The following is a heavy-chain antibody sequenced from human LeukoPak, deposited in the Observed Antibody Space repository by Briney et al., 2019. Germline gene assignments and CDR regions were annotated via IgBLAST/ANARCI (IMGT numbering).Heavy chain of an antibody. D-gene: IGHD2-2*01. J-gene: IGHJ4*02. CDR2: ISYDGSNK. V-gene: IGHV3-30*04. Sequence: PGGSLRLSCAASGFTFSSYAMHWVRQAPGKGLEWVAVISYDGSNKYYADSVKGRFTISRDNSKNTLYLQMNSLRAEDTAVYYCAREMDAVWVQDQYQLTWGGFDYWGQGTLVTVSS. CDR1: GFTFSSYA. CDR3: AREMDAVWVQDQYQLTWGGFDY.